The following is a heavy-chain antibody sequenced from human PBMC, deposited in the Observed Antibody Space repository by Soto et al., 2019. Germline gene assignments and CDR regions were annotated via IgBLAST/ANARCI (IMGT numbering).Heavy chain of an antibody. D-gene: IGHD3-22*01. V-gene: IGHV1-18*01. CDR3: ARWGTYYDSSGPLGDY. J-gene: IGHJ4*02. Sequence: ASVKVCCKASGYTFTSYGISWVRQAPGQGLEWMGWISAYNGNTNYAQKLQGRVTMTTDTSTSTAYMELRSLRSDDTAVYYCARWGTYYDSSGPLGDYWGQGTLVTVSS. CDR1: GYTFTSYG. CDR2: ISAYNGNT.